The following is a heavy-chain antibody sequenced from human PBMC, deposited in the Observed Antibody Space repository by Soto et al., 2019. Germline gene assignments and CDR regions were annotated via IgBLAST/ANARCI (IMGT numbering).Heavy chain of an antibody. D-gene: IGHD3-9*01. J-gene: IGHJ5*02. CDR3: ALFRYVAYVVFDP. CDR2: IYWDDDK. Sequence: QITLKESGPTLVKPTQTLTLTCTFSGFSLRSTGEGVGWIRQPPGKALEWLALIYWDDDKLYSPSLKNRLTITRDTSKNQVFLTVTDMGPVDTATYYCALFRYVAYVVFDPWGQGTPVIVSS. CDR1: GFSLRSTGEG. V-gene: IGHV2-5*02.